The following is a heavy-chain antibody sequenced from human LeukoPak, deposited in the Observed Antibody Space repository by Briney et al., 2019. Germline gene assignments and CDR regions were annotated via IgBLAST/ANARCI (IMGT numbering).Heavy chain of an antibody. Sequence: GGSLRLSCAASGFTFSSYAMSWVRQAPGKGLEWVSAISGSGGSTYYADSVKGWFTISRDNSKNTLYLQMNSLRAEDTAVYYCAKAYVWGTYFDYWGRGTLVTVSS. CDR2: ISGSGGST. CDR3: AKAYVWGTYFDY. D-gene: IGHD3-16*01. CDR1: GFTFSSYA. V-gene: IGHV3-23*01. J-gene: IGHJ4*02.